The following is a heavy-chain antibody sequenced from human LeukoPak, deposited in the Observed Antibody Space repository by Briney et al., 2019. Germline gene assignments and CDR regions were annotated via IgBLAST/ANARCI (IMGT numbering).Heavy chain of an antibody. CDR1: GFTFSDYY. J-gene: IGHJ4*02. CDR2: ISSSGSTI. V-gene: IGHV3-11*01. Sequence: GGSLRLSCAASGFTFSDYYMSWIRQAPGKGLEWVSYISSSGSTIYYADSVKGRFTISRDNAKNSLYLQMNSLRAEDTALYYCATTGYSGYDANQPYYFDYWGQGTLVTVSS. D-gene: IGHD5-12*01. CDR3: ATTGYSGYDANQPYYFDY.